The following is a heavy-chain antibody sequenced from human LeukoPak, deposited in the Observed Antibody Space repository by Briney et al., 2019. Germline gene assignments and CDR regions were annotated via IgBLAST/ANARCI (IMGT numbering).Heavy chain of an antibody. CDR3: ARHLRAVAGGRYIGY. CDR1: GGSFSGYY. V-gene: IGHV4-59*08. Sequence: SETLFLTCAVYGGSFSGYYWSWIRQPPGKGLEWIGYIYHNGGTNYNPSLQSRLTISVDTSKNQFSLKLSYVTAADTAVYYCARHLRAVAGGRYIGYWGQGIPVTVSS. D-gene: IGHD6-19*01. J-gene: IGHJ4*01. CDR2: IYHNGGT.